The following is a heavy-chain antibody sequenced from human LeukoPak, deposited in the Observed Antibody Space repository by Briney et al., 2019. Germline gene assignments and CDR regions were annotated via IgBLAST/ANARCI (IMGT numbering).Heavy chain of an antibody. D-gene: IGHD3-22*01. CDR3: ARILTPDSSGFYYGMDV. CDR1: GGSISRYY. CDR2: IYTSGST. V-gene: IGHV4-4*07. Sequence: PSETLSLTCTVSGGSISRYYLSWIRQPAGKGLEWMGRIYTSGSTKYNPSLKSRVTMSVDTSKNQFSLKLSSVTAADPAVYYCARILTPDSSGFYYGMDVWGQGTTVTVSS. J-gene: IGHJ6*02.